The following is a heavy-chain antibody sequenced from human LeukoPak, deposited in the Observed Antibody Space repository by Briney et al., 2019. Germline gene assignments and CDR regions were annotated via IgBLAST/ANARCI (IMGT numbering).Heavy chain of an antibody. V-gene: IGHV4-59*01. CDR3: ARGAWATRLGS. Sequence: SETLSLTCTVSGGSISSYYCSWIRQPPGKGLEWIGYIYFSGSTNYNPSLKSRVTISVDTSRNQFSLQLSSVTAADTAVYYCARGAWATRLGSWGLGNPVIVSS. CDR2: IYFSGST. J-gene: IGHJ4*02. CDR1: GGSISSYY. D-gene: IGHD2-15*01.